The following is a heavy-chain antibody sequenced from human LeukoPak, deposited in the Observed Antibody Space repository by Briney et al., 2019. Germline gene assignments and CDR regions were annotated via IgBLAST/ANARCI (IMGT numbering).Heavy chain of an antibody. V-gene: IGHV3-21*01. D-gene: IGHD5-18*01. J-gene: IGHJ3*02. CDR2: ISSSSSYI. CDR3: ARVRIQLFDAFDI. CDR1: GFTFSSYS. Sequence: GGSLRLSCAASGFTFSSYSMNWVRQAPGKGLEWVSSISSSSSYIYYADSVKGRFTISRDNAKNSLYLQMNSLRAEDTAVYYSARVRIQLFDAFDIWGQGTMVTVSS.